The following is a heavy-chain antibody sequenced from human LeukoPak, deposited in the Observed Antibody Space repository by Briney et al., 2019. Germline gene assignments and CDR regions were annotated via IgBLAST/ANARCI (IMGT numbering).Heavy chain of an antibody. D-gene: IGHD6-13*01. CDR2: IYYSGST. CDR3: ARISSSWSYYYYYYYMDV. J-gene: IGHJ6*03. CDR1: GGSISSYY. Sequence: PSETLSLTCTVSGGSISSYYWSWIRQPPGKGLEWIGYIYYSGSTNYNPSLKSRVTISVDTSKNQFSLKLSSVTAADTAVYYCARISSSWSYYYYYYYMDVWGKGTTVTISS. V-gene: IGHV4-59*01.